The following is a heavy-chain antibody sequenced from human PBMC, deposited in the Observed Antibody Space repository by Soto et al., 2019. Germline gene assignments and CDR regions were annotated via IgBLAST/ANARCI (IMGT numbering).Heavy chain of an antibody. CDR1: GFTFSSYA. CDR3: ARARGVTAIRYYFDY. CDR2: ISYDGSNK. Sequence: GGSLRLSCAASGFTFSSYAMHWVRQAPGKGLEWAAVISYDGSNKYYADSVKGRFTISRDNSKNTLYLQMNSLRAEDTAVYYCARARGVTAIRYYFDYWGQGTLVTVSS. D-gene: IGHD2-21*02. J-gene: IGHJ4*02. V-gene: IGHV3-30-3*01.